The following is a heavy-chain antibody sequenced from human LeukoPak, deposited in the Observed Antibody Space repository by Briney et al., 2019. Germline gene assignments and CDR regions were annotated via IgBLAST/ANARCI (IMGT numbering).Heavy chain of an antibody. D-gene: IGHD1-26*01. CDR2: ISNSGSTI. V-gene: IGHV3-11*01. J-gene: IGHJ5*02. Sequence: TGGSLRLSCAASGFTFSDYYMSWIRQAPGKGLEWLSYISNSGSTIYYADSVKGRFTISRDNAKNSLYLQMNSLRAEDTAVYYCARAPKFRLVGVPKGPFDPWGQGTLVTVSS. CDR1: GFTFSDYY. CDR3: ARAPKFRLVGVPKGPFDP.